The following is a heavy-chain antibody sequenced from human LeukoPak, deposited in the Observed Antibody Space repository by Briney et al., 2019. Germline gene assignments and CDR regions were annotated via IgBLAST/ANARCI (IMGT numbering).Heavy chain of an antibody. D-gene: IGHD6-19*01. V-gene: IGHV3-7*01. CDR2: IKQEGSEK. J-gene: IGHJ4*02. Sequence: PGGSLRLSCAASGFIFSSYWMNWVRQAPGKGLEWVANIKQEGSEKYCVDSVKGRFTISRDNAKNSLYLQMDSLRAEDTAVYYCAGGSGWLIDYWGQGTLVTVSS. CDR3: AGGSGWLIDY. CDR1: GFIFSSYW.